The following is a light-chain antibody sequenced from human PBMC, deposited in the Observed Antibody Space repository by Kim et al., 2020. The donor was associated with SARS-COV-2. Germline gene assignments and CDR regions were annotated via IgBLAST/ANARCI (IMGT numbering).Light chain of an antibody. CDR3: NSCDSNDNVV. CDR2: GKN. CDR1: SLRTYY. J-gene: IGLJ2*01. Sequence: SSELTQDPAVSVALGQTVRITCQGDSLRTYYATWYQQKPGQAPILVIYGKNNRPSGIPDRFSGSSSGNTASLTITGTQAGDEADYYCNSCDSNDNVVFGG. V-gene: IGLV3-19*01.